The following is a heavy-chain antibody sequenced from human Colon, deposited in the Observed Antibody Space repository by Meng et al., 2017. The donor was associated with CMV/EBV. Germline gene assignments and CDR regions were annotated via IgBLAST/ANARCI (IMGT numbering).Heavy chain of an antibody. Sequence: GESLKISCAVSGNRFSNYWIGWVRQMPGKGLDWMAIIYPGDSDAVHNPSFQGRVTISADKSISTAYLQWSSLRASDSAMYYCVSSGGMRDDAFDIWGQGTMVTVSS. CDR3: VSSGGMRDDAFDI. D-gene: IGHD2-15*01. CDR2: IYPGDSDA. J-gene: IGHJ3*02. V-gene: IGHV5-51*01. CDR1: GNRFSNYW.